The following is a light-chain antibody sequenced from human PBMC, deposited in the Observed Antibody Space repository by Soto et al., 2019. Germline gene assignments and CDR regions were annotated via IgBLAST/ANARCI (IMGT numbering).Light chain of an antibody. V-gene: IGLV2-14*01. J-gene: IGLJ1*01. CDR2: DVN. Sequence: QSVLTHPASMSGSPGQSVTISCAGTSSDIGAYNYVSWYQHHPGKAPKLIIYDVNRRPSGVSHRFSASKSGNTASLTISGLQAEDEDDYYCCSYAGTYTYVFGTGTKVTVL. CDR1: SSDIGAYNY. CDR3: CSYAGTYTYV.